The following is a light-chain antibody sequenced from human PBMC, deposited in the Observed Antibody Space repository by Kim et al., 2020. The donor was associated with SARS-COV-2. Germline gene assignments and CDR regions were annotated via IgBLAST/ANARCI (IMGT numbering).Light chain of an antibody. V-gene: IGKV3-15*01. CDR1: QSISNN. Sequence: EGALAQSPATQSVSPGEIATLSCSASQSISNNLAWYQHNPGQAPRLLIYGAATRATDIPARFSGSGSGTEFTLTISSLQSEDFAVYYCQQYTYWTIYSFGQGTKLEI. CDR2: GAA. J-gene: IGKJ2*03. CDR3: QQYTYWTIYS.